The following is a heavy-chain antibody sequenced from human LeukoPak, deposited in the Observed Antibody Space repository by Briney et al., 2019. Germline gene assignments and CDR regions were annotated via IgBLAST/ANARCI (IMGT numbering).Heavy chain of an antibody. V-gene: IGHV1-2*02. J-gene: IGHJ4*02. CDR2: INPNSGGT. CDR3: ARLILGSGKFDY. Sequence: ASVKVSCKASGYTFTGYYMHWVRQAPGQGLEWMGWINPNSGGTNYAQKFQGRVTMTRDTSISTAYMELSRLRSDDTAVYYCARLILGSGKFDYWGQGTLVTVPS. D-gene: IGHD3-10*01. CDR1: GYTFTGYY.